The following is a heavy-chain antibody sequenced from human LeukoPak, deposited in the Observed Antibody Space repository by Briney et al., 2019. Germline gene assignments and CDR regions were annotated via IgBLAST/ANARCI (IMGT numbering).Heavy chain of an antibody. D-gene: IGHD3-22*01. J-gene: IGHJ5*02. CDR1: GGSISSSSYY. CDR2: IYYSGST. CDR3: ARDSGYYYDSSGYPNWFDP. V-gene: IGHV4-39*07. Sequence: SETLSLTCTVSGGSISSSSYYWGWIRQPPGKGLEWIGSIYYSGSTYYNPSLKSRVTISVDTSKNQFSLKLSSVTAADTAVYYCARDSGYYYDSSGYPNWFDPWGQGTLVTVSS.